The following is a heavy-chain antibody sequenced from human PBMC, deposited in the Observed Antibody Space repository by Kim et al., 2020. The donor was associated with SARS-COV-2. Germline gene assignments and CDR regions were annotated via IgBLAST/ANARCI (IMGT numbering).Heavy chain of an antibody. J-gene: IGHJ6*02. D-gene: IGHD6-13*01. V-gene: IGHV3-23*01. CDR3: AKDWAIAAGGNNYYYGMDV. Sequence: GRFTISRDNSKNTLYLQMNSLRAEDTAVYYCAKDWAIAAGGNNYYYGMDVWGQGTTVTVSS.